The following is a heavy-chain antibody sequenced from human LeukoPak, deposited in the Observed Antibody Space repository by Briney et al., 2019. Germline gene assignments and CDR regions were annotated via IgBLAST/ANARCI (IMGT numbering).Heavy chain of an antibody. V-gene: IGHV3-30-3*01. CDR2: ISYDGSNK. CDR1: GFTFSSYA. J-gene: IGHJ6*02. CDR3: ARGEDYYYGMDV. Sequence: GGSLRLSCAASGFTFSSYAMHWVRQAPGKGLEWVAVISYDGSNKYYADSVKGRFTISRDNSKNTLYLQMNSLRAEDTAVYYCARGEDYYYGMDVWGQGTTVTVSS.